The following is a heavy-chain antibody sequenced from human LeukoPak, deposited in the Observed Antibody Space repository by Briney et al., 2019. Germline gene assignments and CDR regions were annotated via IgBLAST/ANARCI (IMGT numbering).Heavy chain of an antibody. D-gene: IGHD3-10*01. CDR1: GYTFTSYG. J-gene: IGHJ6*03. CDR2: ISAYNGNT. Sequence: ASVKVSCKASGYTFTSYGISWVRQAPGQGLEWMGWISAYNGNTNYGQKLQGRVTMTTDTSTSTAYMELRSLRSDDTAVYYCARVEENLLWFGDSPYYYYYMDVWGKGTTVTISS. V-gene: IGHV1-18*01. CDR3: ARVEENLLWFGDSPYYYYYMDV.